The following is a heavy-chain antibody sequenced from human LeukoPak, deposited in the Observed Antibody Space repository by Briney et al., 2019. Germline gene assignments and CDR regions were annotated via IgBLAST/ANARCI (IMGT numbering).Heavy chain of an antibody. J-gene: IGHJ4*02. Sequence: PGGSLRLSCAASGFIFSSYSMNWVRQAPGKGLEWVSSISSSSSHIYYAGSVKGRFTISRDNAKNSLYLQMNSLRAEDTAVYYCAREDYGSRSGDYWGQGTLVTVSS. CDR3: AREDYGSRSGDY. CDR1: GFIFSSYS. CDR2: ISSSSSHI. D-gene: IGHD3-10*01. V-gene: IGHV3-21*01.